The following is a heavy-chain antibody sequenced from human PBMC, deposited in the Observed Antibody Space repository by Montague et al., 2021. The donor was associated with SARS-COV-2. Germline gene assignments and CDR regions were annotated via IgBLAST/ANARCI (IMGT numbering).Heavy chain of an antibody. J-gene: IGHJ4*02. CDR2: IDPSDSYT. D-gene: IGHD6-13*01. CDR3: ARRSYSSSWYDY. CDR1: GYSFTSYW. V-gene: IGHV5-10-1*01. Sequence: QSGAEVKKPGESLRISCKGSGYSFTSYWISWVRQMPGKGLEWMGRIDPSDSYTNYSPSFQGHVTTPADKSITPAYLQWSSLKASDTAMYYYARRSYSSSWYDYWGQGPLVTVSS.